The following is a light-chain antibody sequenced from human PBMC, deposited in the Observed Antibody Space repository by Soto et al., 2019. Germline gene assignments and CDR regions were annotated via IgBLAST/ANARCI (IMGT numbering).Light chain of an antibody. CDR2: AAS. CDR3: QQYNKWPRT. Sequence: AIQMTQSPSSLSASVGDRVTITCRASQGIRNDLGWYQQKPGKAPKLLIYAASSLQSGVPSRFSGSGSGTDFTLTISSLQSEDFAVYYCQQYNKWPRTFGQGTKVEFK. V-gene: IGKV1-6*01. J-gene: IGKJ1*01. CDR1: QGIRND.